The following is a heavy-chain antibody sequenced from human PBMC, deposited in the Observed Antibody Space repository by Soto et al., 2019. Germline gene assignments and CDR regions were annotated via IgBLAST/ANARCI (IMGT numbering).Heavy chain of an antibody. Sequence: PGESLKISCKGSGYSFTTNWIGWVRQMPGKGLEWVAIIYPSDSDNRYSPSFQGQVTISADKSISTAYLQWSSLRASDTAMYYCARHYGHYFDSWGQGTLVTVSS. J-gene: IGHJ4*02. CDR1: GYSFTTNW. D-gene: IGHD3-10*01. CDR3: ARHYGHYFDS. CDR2: IYPSDSDN. V-gene: IGHV5-51*01.